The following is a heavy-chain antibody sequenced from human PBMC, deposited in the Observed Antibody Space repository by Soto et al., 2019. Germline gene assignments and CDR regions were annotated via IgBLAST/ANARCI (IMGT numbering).Heavy chain of an antibody. CDR1: GFTFSSYG. CDR2: ISYDGSNK. CDR3: AIERVYSGIFDY. V-gene: IGHV3-30*03. Sequence: QVQLVESGGGVDQPGRSLRLSCAASGFTFSSYGRHWVRQAPGKGLEWVAVISYDGSNKYYSDAVKGRFTISRDNSKNTLYLQMNSVRAEDTAVYYCAIERVYSGIFDYWGQRTLVTVSS. D-gene: IGHD1-26*01. J-gene: IGHJ4*02.